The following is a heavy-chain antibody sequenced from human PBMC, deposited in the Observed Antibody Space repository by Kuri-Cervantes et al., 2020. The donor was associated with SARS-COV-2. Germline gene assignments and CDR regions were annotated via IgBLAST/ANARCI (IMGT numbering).Heavy chain of an antibody. J-gene: IGHJ6*02. Sequence: GGSLRLSCAASGFTFSSYGMHWVRQAPGKGLEWVAVIWYDGSNKYYADSVKGRFTISRDNSKNTLYLQMNSLRAEDTAVYYCAREGGVGATTYYYYGMDVWGQGTTVTVSS. CDR2: IWYDGSNK. D-gene: IGHD1-26*01. V-gene: IGHV3-33*01. CDR1: GFTFSSYG. CDR3: AREGGVGATTYYYYGMDV.